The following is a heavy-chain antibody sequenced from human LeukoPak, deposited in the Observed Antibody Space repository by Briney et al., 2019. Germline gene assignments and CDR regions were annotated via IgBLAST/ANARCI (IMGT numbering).Heavy chain of an antibody. CDR2: ISYDGSNK. J-gene: IGHJ4*02. D-gene: IGHD1/OR15-1a*01. V-gene: IGHV3-30*14. Sequence: GRSLRLSCAASGFTFSNYPMHWVRQAPGKGLEWVAVISYDGSNKYYADSVKGRFTISRDNSKNMVYLQMNTLTAEGTAVYYCARGDSQRWDNKRGYDYWGQGTLVTVSS. CDR1: GFTFSNYP. CDR3: ARGDSQRWDNKRGYDY.